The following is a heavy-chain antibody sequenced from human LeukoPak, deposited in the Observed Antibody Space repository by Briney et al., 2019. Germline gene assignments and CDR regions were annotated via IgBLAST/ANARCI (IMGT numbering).Heavy chain of an antibody. D-gene: IGHD3-22*01. V-gene: IGHV3-21*01. J-gene: IGHJ3*02. CDR1: GFTFSSYS. CDR3: ARDPHYYDSSGPYDAFDI. Sequence: PGGSLRLSCAASGFTFSSYSMNWVRQAPGKGLEWVSSISSSSSYIYYADSVKGRFTISRDNAKNSLYLQMNSLRAEDTAVYYCARDPHYYDSSGPYDAFDIWGQGTMVTVSS. CDR2: ISSSSSYI.